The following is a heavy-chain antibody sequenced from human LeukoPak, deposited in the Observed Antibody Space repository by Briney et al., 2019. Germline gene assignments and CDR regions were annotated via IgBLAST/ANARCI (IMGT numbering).Heavy chain of an antibody. CDR1: GGSISSSNW. V-gene: IGHV4-4*02. J-gene: IGHJ4*02. CDR3: ARTSNYWSPYFDY. D-gene: IGHD1-1*01. Sequence: PSETLSLTCAVSGGSISSSNWWSWVRQPPGKGLEWIGEIYHSGSTNYNPSLKSRVTISVDKSKNQFSLKLSSVTAADMAVYYCARTSNYWSPYFDYWGQGALVTVSS. CDR2: IYHSGST.